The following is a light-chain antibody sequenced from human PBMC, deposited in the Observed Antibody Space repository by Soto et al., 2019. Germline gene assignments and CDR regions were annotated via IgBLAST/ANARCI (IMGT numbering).Light chain of an antibody. J-gene: IGLJ1*01. V-gene: IGLV1-47*01. Sequence: QPVLTQPPSASGTPGQRVTISCSGSSSNIGSNYVYWYQQLPGTAPKLLIYRNYQRPSGVPDRFSGSKSGTSASLAISGLRSEDEADYYCATWDDSLSGFYVFGAGTKLTVL. CDR2: RNY. CDR1: SSNIGSNY. CDR3: ATWDDSLSGFYV.